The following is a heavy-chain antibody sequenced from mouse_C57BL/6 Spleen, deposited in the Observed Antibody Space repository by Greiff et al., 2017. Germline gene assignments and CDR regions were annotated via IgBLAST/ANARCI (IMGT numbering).Heavy chain of an antibody. J-gene: IGHJ2*01. CDR2: ISDGGSYT. CDR1: GFTFSSYA. D-gene: IGHD3-2*02. CDR3: ARVRRTAQAYFDY. V-gene: IGHV5-4*01. Sequence: EVQLVESGGGLVKPGGSLKLSCAASGFTFSSYAMSWVRQTPGKRLEWVATISDGGSYTYYPDNVKGRFTLSRDNAKNNLYLQMSHLKSEDTAMYYCARVRRTAQAYFDYWGQGTTLTVSS.